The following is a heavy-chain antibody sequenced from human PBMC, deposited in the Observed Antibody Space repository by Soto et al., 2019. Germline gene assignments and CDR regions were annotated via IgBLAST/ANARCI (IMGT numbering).Heavy chain of an antibody. Sequence: GGSLRLSCAASGFIFTRSTMNWVRQAPGKGLEWVGSITSASNYIFYADSVKGRFTISRDNAKNSLYLQMNSLRAEDTAVYYCARVGTGSSTHLDIWGQGTMVTVSS. CDR1: GFIFTRST. D-gene: IGHD3-9*01. J-gene: IGHJ3*02. CDR2: ITSASNYI. V-gene: IGHV3-21*01. CDR3: ARVGTGSSTHLDI.